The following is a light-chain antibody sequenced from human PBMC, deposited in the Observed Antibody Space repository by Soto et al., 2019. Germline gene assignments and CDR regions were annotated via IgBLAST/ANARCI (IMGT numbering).Light chain of an antibody. J-gene: IGKJ1*01. CDR3: QQFDGSLWT. CDR1: QSVTSTH. V-gene: IGKV3-20*01. Sequence: EIVFTHSRGTLSLSPGERATLSSSASQSVTSTHLAWYQQKPGQAPRLLIYDASTRATGIPDRFSGSGSGTDFTLTISRLEPEDFAVYCCQQFDGSLWTFGPGTKVDIK. CDR2: DAS.